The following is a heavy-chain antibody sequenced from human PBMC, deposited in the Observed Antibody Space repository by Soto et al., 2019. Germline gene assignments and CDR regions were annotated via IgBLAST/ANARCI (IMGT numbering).Heavy chain of an antibody. CDR1: GYTFTGYY. D-gene: IGHD3-22*01. J-gene: IGHJ6*02. CDR3: ARGRLIEQYHSCAMDV. V-gene: IGHV1-2*04. CDR2: INPNSGGT. Sequence: AAVKVSCKASGYTFTGYYMHWVRQAPGQEREWMGWINPNSGGTNYAQKFQGWVTMTRDASISTAYMELGRLRSDDTAVHYCARGRLIEQYHSCAMDVWGPGTMVTVSS.